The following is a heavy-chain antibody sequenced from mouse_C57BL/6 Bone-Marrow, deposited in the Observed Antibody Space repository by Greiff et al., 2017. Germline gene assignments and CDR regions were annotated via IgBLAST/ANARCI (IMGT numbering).Heavy chain of an antibody. J-gene: IGHJ1*03. CDR2: IWSGGST. V-gene: IGHV2-2*01. Sequence: QVQLKQSGPGLVQPSQSLSITCTVSGFSLTSYGVHWVRQSPGKGLEWLGVIWSGGSTDYNAAFISRLSISKDNSKSQVFFKMNSLQADDTAIYYWAGGMGKGYWYFDVWGTGTTVTVSS. CDR3: AGGMGKGYWYFDV. D-gene: IGHD2-1*01. CDR1: GFSLTSYG.